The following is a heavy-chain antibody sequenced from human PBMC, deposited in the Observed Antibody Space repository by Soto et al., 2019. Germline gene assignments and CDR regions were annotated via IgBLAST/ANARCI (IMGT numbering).Heavy chain of an antibody. V-gene: IGHV4-39*01. J-gene: IGHJ4*02. CDR2: IYYSGST. Sequence: QLQLQESGPGLVKPSETLSLTCTVSGGSISSSSYYWGWIRQPPGKGLEWIGSIYYSGSTYYNPSLKSRVTISVDTSKNQFSLKLSSVTAADTAVYYCARQGRGPDRRYFDYWGQGTLVTVSS. CDR3: ARQGRGPDRRYFDY. CDR1: GGSISSSSYY.